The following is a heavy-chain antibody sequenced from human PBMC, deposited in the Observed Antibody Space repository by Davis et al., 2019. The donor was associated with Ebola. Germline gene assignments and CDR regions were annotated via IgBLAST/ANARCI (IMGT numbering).Heavy chain of an antibody. Sequence: GESLKISCAASGFTFSSYWMSWVRQAPGKGLEWVANIKADGSVKGYVDSVKGRFTISRDNAKNSLYLQMNSLRAEDTAVFYCARRQNRPGGDYLKAFDSWGQGTLVSVSS. J-gene: IGHJ4*02. CDR1: GFTFSSYW. D-gene: IGHD2-21*01. CDR3: ARRQNRPGGDYLKAFDS. CDR2: IKADGSVK. V-gene: IGHV3-7*03.